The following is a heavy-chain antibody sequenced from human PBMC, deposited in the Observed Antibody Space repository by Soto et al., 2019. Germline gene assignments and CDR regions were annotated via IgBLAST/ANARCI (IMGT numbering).Heavy chain of an antibody. CDR1: GGSSSSYY. J-gene: IGHJ6*03. Sequence: PSETLSLTCTVSGGSSSSYYWTWIRQPPGKGLEWIGYVHSTGSTNYNPSLNSRVAISIDTSKNQFSLQLTSVTAADTAMYYCARGLKDSNYMSIYYYYMNVWGKGTTVTVSS. CDR3: ARGLKDSNYMSIYYYYMNV. V-gene: IGHV4-59*08. CDR2: VHSTGST. D-gene: IGHD4-4*01.